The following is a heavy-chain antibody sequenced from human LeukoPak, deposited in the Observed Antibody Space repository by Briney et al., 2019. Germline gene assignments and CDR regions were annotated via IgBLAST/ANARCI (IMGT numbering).Heavy chain of an antibody. D-gene: IGHD1-14*01. CDR2: IHNSGRT. J-gene: IGHJ4*02. CDR1: GGSVSSYY. Sequence: PSETLSLTCSVSGGSVSSYYWSRIRQSPGKGLEWIGYIHNSGRTNYNPSLKSRVTGFVDTSKNQVSLRLSSVTAADTAVYARHGTISSESYFDYWGQGALVTVSS. V-gene: IGHV4-4*08. CDR3: HGTISSESYFDY.